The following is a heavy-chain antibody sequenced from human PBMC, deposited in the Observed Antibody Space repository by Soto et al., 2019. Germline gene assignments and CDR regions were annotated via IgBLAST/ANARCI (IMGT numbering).Heavy chain of an antibody. J-gene: IGHJ3*01. Sequence: ETLSLTCAVYGGSFSGYFWNWIRQTPGKGLEWIGKVNHNGRNNYNPSLKSRVTISFDMSKNQISLKLTSVTAADTAVYYCARGGSSDWQVAFDFWGQGTMVTVSS. CDR2: VNHNGRN. V-gene: IGHV4-34*01. D-gene: IGHD6-19*01. CDR3: ARGGSSDWQVAFDF. CDR1: GGSFSGYF.